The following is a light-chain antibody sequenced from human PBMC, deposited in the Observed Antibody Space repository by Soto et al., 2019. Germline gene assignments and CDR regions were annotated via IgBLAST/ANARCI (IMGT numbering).Light chain of an antibody. CDR3: SSYTSTNRPCV. CDR2: DVS. Sequence: QSVLTQPASVSGSPGQSITISCTGTSSDVGAYNSVSWYQQYPGKAPKLIIYDVSNRPSGVSYRFSGSKSGNTASLTISGLQAEDEADYYCSSYTSTNRPCVFGTGTKLTVL. CDR1: SSDVGAYNS. J-gene: IGLJ1*01. V-gene: IGLV2-14*03.